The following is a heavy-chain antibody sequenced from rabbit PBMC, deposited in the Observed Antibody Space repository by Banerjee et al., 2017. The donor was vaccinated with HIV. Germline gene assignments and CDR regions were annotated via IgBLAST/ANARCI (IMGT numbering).Heavy chain of an antibody. V-gene: IGHV1S45*01. D-gene: IGHD6-1*01. CDR3: ARDAAYNDYLNL. CDR1: GFSFSSSYW. Sequence: EESGGDLVKPEGSLTLTCTASGFSFSSSYWICWVRQAPGKGLEWIACIYAGSSGSTYYASWAKGRFTISKTSSTTVTLQMTSQTAADTATYFCARDAAYNDYLNLWGPGTLVTVS. CDR2: IYAGSSGST. J-gene: IGHJ4*01.